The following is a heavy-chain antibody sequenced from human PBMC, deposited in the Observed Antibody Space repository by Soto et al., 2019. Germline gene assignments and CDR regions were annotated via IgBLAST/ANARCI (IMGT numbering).Heavy chain of an antibody. CDR3: VRQDSSNWYGRGADY. V-gene: IGHV5-10-1*01. J-gene: IGHJ4*02. D-gene: IGHD6-13*01. CDR2: IDPGDSYN. CDR1: GYRFSSYW. Sequence: GESLKISCRGSGYRFSSYWITWVRQMPGKGLEWVGKIDPGDSYNTYNPSFQGHVTISVDRSINTAYLEWSRLKASDTAIYYCVRQDSSNWYGRGADYWGQGTLVTVSS.